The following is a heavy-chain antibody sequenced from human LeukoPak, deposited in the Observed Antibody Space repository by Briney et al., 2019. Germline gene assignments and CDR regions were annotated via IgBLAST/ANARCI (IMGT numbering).Heavy chain of an antibody. V-gene: IGHV4-39*01. D-gene: IGHD3-22*01. CDR3: ARLCDIRHYHFDL. CDR2: IYYSGTT. J-gene: IGHJ4*02. CDR1: GGSMRSSTYS. Sequence: SETLSLTCTVPGGSMRSSTYSWGWIRQPPGKGLEWIVSIYYSGTTYDNPSLRSRFTISLDTSQSQFSLHLSYVTAADTAVYFCARLCDIRHYHFDLWGQGILVTVSS.